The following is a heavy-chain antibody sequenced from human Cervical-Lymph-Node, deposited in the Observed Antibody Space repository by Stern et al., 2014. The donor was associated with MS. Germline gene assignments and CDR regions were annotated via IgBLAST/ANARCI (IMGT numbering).Heavy chain of an antibody. CDR2: IFPVFGTP. Sequence: QLVQSEAEVTKPGSSVKVSCKASGGTFSKFPSSWVRQAPGQGLEWMGGIFPVFGTPAYAQEFRGRVQITADVSTSTVYMELSSLRSDDTAVYYCALSSETSDRWYSLGYDLWGQGTLVTVSS. V-gene: IGHV1-69*01. J-gene: IGHJ5*02. CDR3: ALSSETSDRWYSLGYDL. D-gene: IGHD6-13*01. CDR1: GGTFSKFP.